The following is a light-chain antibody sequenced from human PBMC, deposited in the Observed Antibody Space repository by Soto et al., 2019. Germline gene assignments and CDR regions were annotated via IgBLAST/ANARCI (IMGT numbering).Light chain of an antibody. CDR3: QSYDNSLSGSYV. CDR1: SSNIGAGYD. CDR2: GNT. J-gene: IGLJ1*01. Sequence: QSVLTQPPSVSGAPGQRVTISCTGSSSNIGAGYDVHWYQQVPGTAPKLLIYGNTNRPSGVPDRFSGSKSGTSASLVITGLQADDEADYYCQSYDNSLSGSYVFGHGTKVTVL. V-gene: IGLV1-40*01.